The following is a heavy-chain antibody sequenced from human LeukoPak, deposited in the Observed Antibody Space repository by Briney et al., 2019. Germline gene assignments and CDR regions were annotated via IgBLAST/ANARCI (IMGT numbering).Heavy chain of an antibody. D-gene: IGHD2-2*02. V-gene: IGHV1-2*02. Sequence: ASVKVSCKASGYTFTSYDINWMRQATGQGLEWMGWINPNSGATNYAQKFQGRVTMTRDTSIRTAYMELSRLRSDDTAVYYCARVFIPPLIVVPAAIPFDIWGQGTMVTVSS. CDR3: ARVFIPPLIVVPAAIPFDI. CDR1: GYTFTSYD. CDR2: INPNSGAT. J-gene: IGHJ3*02.